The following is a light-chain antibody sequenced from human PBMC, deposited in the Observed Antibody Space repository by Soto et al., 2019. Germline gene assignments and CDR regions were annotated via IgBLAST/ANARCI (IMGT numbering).Light chain of an antibody. Sequence: EIVLTQSPATLSVSPGERATLSCRASQSVSTKLAWYQQKPGQAPRLLIYGASTRATGIPARFSSSGSDTEFTLNISSLQSEDFAVYYCQQYNNWPPYTFFQVTKLEIK. CDR3: QQYNNWPPYT. V-gene: IGKV3-15*01. CDR1: QSVSTK. CDR2: GAS. J-gene: IGKJ2*01.